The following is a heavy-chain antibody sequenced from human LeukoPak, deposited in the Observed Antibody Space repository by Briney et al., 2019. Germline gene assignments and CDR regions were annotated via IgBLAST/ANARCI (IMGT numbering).Heavy chain of an antibody. Sequence: GGSLRLSCAASGFTVSSNYMSWVRQAPGKGLEWVSVIYSGGSTYYADSVKGRFTISRDNSKNTLYLQMNSLRAEDTAVYYCAKDRSNYTYDAFDIWGQGTMVTVSS. J-gene: IGHJ3*02. CDR3: AKDRSNYTYDAFDI. CDR2: IYSGGST. V-gene: IGHV3-53*01. CDR1: GFTVSSNY. D-gene: IGHD4-11*01.